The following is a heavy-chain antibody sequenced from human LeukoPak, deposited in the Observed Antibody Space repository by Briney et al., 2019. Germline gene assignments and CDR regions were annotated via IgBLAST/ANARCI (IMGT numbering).Heavy chain of an antibody. D-gene: IGHD1-26*01. V-gene: IGHV1-24*01. CDR1: GYTLTELS. CDR2: FDPEDGET. Sequence: ASVKVSCKVSGYTLTELSMHWVRQAPGKGLEWMGGFDPEDGETIYAQKFQGRVAMTEDTSTDTAYMELSSLRSEDTAVYYCATSRVGAYYFDYWGQGTLVTVSS. J-gene: IGHJ4*02. CDR3: ATSRVGAYYFDY.